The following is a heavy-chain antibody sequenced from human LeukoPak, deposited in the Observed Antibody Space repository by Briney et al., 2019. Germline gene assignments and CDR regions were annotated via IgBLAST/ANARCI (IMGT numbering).Heavy chain of an antibody. J-gene: IGHJ4*01. CDR3: AKVHSSGWYEVDY. Sequence: GGSLRLSCSASGFRFSDYGVYWVRRAPGKRLEYVSGISYNGGATNYADSVKGRFTISRDNSKNTLYLQMNSLRAEDTAVYYCAKVHSSGWYEVDYWGHGTLVTVSS. D-gene: IGHD6-19*01. CDR1: GFRFSDYG. V-gene: IGHV3-64*04. CDR2: ISYNGGAT.